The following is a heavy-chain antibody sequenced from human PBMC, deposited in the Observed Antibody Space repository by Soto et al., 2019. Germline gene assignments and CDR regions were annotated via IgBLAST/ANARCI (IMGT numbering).Heavy chain of an antibody. CDR1: GYTFTRYG. CDR2: ISTYNENT. V-gene: IGHV1-18*01. J-gene: IGHJ6*02. D-gene: IGHD2-15*01. CDR3: AREGYCSSGSCALYSHDYFGMDV. Sequence: ASVKVSCKASGYTFTRYGFSWVRQAPGQGLEWMGWISTYNENTKYPQKFQGRITMTTDTPTSTAYMELRSLTPDDTAVYYCAREGYCSSGSCALYSHDYFGMDVWGQGTTVTVSS.